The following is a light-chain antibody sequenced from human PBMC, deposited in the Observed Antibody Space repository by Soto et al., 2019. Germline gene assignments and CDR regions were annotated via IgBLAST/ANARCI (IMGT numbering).Light chain of an antibody. CDR2: GAS. J-gene: IGKJ1*01. V-gene: IGKV3-20*01. Sequence: EIVLTQSPGTLSLSPGERATLSCRASQSVGSSYLAWYQQKPGQAPRLLISGASNRATGIPDRFSGSGSGTDFTLTISRLEPEDFAVYYCQQYCCSPRTFGQGTKVVIK. CDR1: QSVGSSY. CDR3: QQYCCSPRT.